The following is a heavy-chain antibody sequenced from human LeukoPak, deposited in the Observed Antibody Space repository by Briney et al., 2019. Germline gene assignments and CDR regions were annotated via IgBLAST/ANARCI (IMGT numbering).Heavy chain of an antibody. Sequence: ASVKVSCKASGYSFTTYDINWVRQATGQGLEWMGWMNPNSGNTGYAQKFQGRVTITRNTSISTAYMELSSLRSEDTAVYYCATTDQYNRGPGVLYFDYWGQGTLVTVSS. CDR1: GYSFTTYD. CDR2: MNPNSGNT. V-gene: IGHV1-8*03. J-gene: IGHJ4*02. CDR3: ATTDQYNRGPGVLYFDY. D-gene: IGHD1-1*01.